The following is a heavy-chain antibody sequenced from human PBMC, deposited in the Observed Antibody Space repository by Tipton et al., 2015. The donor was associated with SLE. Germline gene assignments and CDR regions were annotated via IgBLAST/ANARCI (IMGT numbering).Heavy chain of an antibody. Sequence: TLSLTCDVSGGSISGYYCTWIRQPPGKGLEWIGYIYGSGSTNYNPSLKSRLIISVDTSKNQFSLKLSSVTAADTAVYYCARVRRGGAMGVFDYWGQGALVTVSS. CDR2: IYGSGST. CDR1: GGSISGYY. D-gene: IGHD3-16*01. J-gene: IGHJ4*02. CDR3: ARVRRGGAMGVFDY. V-gene: IGHV4-59*01.